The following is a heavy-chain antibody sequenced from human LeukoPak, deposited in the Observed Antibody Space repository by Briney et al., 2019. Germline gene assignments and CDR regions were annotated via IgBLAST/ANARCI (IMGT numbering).Heavy chain of an antibody. CDR2: ISSTGGTT. J-gene: IGHJ4*02. V-gene: IGHV3-23*01. CDR1: GITFSSYG. D-gene: IGHD6-13*01. CDR3: ARDYGVGAAVRIDY. Sequence: GGSLRLSCAASGITFSSYGMSWVRQAPGKGLEWVSSISSTGGTTYYADSVKGRFTISRDNSKNTLYLQMNSLRAEDTAVYHCARDYGVGAAVRIDYWGQGTLVTVSS.